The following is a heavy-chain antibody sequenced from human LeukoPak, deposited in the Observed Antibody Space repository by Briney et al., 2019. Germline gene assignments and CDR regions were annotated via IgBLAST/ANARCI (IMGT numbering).Heavy chain of an antibody. CDR3: ARGIRGSYGLDF. V-gene: IGHV3-74*01. CDR2: INSDGRTT. J-gene: IGHJ4*02. CDR1: EFMFSDYW. D-gene: IGHD5-18*01. Sequence: GGSLRLSCAASEFMFSDYWMHWVRQAPGKGLVWVSRINSDGRTTDYADSVKGRFTISRDNAKNTVYLQMNGLRAEDTAVYYCARGIRGSYGLDFWGQGTLVTVSS.